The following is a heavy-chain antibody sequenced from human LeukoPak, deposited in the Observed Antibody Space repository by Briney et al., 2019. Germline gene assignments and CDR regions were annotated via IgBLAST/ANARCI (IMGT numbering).Heavy chain of an antibody. CDR1: GGTFSSYA. D-gene: IGHD2-2*01. CDR2: IIPIFGTA. CDR3: AGYCSSTSCPIYY. J-gene: IGHJ4*02. Sequence: SVKVSCKASGGTFSSYAISWVRQAPGQGLEWMGGIIPIFGTANYAQKFPGRITITADESTSTAYMELSSLRSEDTAVYYCAGYCSSTSCPIYYWGQGTLVTVSS. V-gene: IGHV1-69*13.